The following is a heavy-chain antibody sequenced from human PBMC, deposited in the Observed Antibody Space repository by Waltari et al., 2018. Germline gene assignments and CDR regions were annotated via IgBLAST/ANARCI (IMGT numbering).Heavy chain of an antibody. CDR1: GDSIKRGTYF. V-gene: IGHV4-61*02. D-gene: IGHD1-7*01. CDR3: ARDRNYAEFYFDH. J-gene: IGHJ4*02. CDR2: IYTNGDT. Sequence: QVQLQESGPSLVRPSETLSLTCSVSGDSIKRGTYFLAWVRQPAKKGLEWIGRIYTNGDTHDNPSLQSRATISVDTSKNQISLNLRSLSAADTAVYYCARDRNYAEFYFDHWGPGILVTVSS.